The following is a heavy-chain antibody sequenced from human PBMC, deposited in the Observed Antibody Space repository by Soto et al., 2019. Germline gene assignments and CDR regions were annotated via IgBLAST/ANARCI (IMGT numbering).Heavy chain of an antibody. CDR1: GYTFTSYG. CDR2: ISAYNGNT. D-gene: IGHD3-22*01. CDR3: AREQPTYYYDSSGRGPDY. Sequence: GPSVKVSCKASGYTFTSYGISWVRQAPGQGLEWMGWISAYNGNTNYAQKLQGRVTMTTDTSTSTAYMELRSLRSDDTAVYYCAREQPTYYYDSSGRGPDYWGQGTLVTVSS. J-gene: IGHJ4*02. V-gene: IGHV1-18*01.